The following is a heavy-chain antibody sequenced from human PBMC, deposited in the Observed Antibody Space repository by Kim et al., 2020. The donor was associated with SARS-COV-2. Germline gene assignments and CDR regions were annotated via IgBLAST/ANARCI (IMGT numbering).Heavy chain of an antibody. Sequence: GGSLRLSCAASGFTFSSYSMNWVRQAPGKGLEWVSSISSSSSYIYYADSVKGRFTISRDNAKNSLYLQMNSLRAEDTAVYYCARGRVRGGYYFDYWGQGTLVTVSS. J-gene: IGHJ4*02. CDR1: GFTFSSYS. CDR2: ISSSSSYI. CDR3: ARGRVRGGYYFDY. V-gene: IGHV3-21*01. D-gene: IGHD3-10*01.